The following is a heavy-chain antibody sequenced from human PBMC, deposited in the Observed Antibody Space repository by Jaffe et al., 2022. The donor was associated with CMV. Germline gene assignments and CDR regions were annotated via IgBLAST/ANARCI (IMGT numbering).Heavy chain of an antibody. Sequence: QVQLVESGGGVVQPGRSLRLSCAASGFTFSSYGMHWVRQAPGKGLEWVAVIWYDGSNKYYADSVKGRFTISRDNSKNTLYLQMNSLRAEDTAVYYCARGVTMIVVSHDAFDIWGQGTMVTVSS. CDR1: GFTFSSYG. J-gene: IGHJ3*02. CDR3: ARGVTMIVVSHDAFDI. CDR2: IWYDGSNK. V-gene: IGHV3-33*08. D-gene: IGHD3-22*01.